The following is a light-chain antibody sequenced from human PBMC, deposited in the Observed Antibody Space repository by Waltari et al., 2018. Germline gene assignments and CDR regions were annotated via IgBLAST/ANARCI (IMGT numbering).Light chain of an antibody. V-gene: IGKV3-20*01. CDR3: QHYVRLPAT. CDR2: GVS. J-gene: IGKJ1*01. CDR1: QSVSRA. Sequence: EIVLTQSPGSLSSSPGERVTLSCRASQSVSRALAWYQQKPGQAPRLLTCGVSNRAPGIPDRFSGSGSETDFSLTSSRLEPEDFAVYYCQHYVRLPATFGRGTKVEIK.